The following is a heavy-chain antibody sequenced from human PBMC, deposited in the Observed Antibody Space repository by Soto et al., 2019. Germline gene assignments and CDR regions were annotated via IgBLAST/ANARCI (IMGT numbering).Heavy chain of an antibody. Sequence: EVQLVESGGGLVQPGGSLRLSCAASGFTFNSYSMNWVRQAPGKGLEWVSYISSSSSTIYYADSVKGRFTISRDNAKNLLYLQMNSLRDEDSAVYYCARWGSFDSWGQGTLVTVSS. CDR3: ARWGSFDS. CDR1: GFTFNSYS. CDR2: ISSSSSTI. J-gene: IGHJ4*02. D-gene: IGHD3-16*01. V-gene: IGHV3-48*02.